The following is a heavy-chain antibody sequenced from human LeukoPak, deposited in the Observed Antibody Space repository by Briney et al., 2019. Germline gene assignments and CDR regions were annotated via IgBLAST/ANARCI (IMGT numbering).Heavy chain of an antibody. J-gene: IGHJ4*02. CDR1: GYTFTRYY. Sequence: GASVKVSCKASGYTFTRYYMHWVRQAPGQGLEWMGRINPNSGGTNYAQKFQGRVTMTRDTSIRTAYIERSRLRSDDTALYYCARASSSSSGLFDYWGQGTLVTVSS. CDR3: ARASSSSSGLFDY. V-gene: IGHV1-2*06. D-gene: IGHD6-6*01. CDR2: INPNSGGT.